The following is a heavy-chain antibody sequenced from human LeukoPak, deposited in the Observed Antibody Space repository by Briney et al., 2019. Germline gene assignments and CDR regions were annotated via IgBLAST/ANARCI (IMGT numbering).Heavy chain of an antibody. J-gene: IGHJ4*02. D-gene: IGHD2-2*01. Sequence: ASVKVSCKASGGTFSSYAISWVRQAPGQGLEWMGGIIPIFGTANYAQKFQGRVTITADESTSTAYMELSSLRSEDTAVYYCARTYCSSTSCYHFDYWGQRTLVTVSS. V-gene: IGHV1-69*01. CDR1: GGTFSSYA. CDR3: ARTYCSSTSCYHFDY. CDR2: IIPIFGTA.